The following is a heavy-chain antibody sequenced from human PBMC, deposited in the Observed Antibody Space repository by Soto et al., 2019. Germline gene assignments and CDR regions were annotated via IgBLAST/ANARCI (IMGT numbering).Heavy chain of an antibody. D-gene: IGHD3-16*01. V-gene: IGHV1-2*02. J-gene: IGHJ5*02. CDR2: INPNVGGT. CDR1: GYTFTDYY. Sequence: QVHLVQSGAEVKKPGASVYVSCKASGYTFTDYYVHWVRQAPGQGLEWMGWINPNVGGTNYARKFQDRLTMTRDTSISTVYMQLTRLGPDDTARYYCARGGREVPRIPYDTWGQGTLVTVSS. CDR3: ARGGREVPRIPYDT.